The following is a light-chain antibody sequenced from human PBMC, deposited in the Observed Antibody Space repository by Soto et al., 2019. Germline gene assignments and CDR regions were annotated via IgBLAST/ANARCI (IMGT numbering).Light chain of an antibody. CDR3: SSYTTSNTRQIV. J-gene: IGLJ1*01. CDR2: DVS. Sequence: QAVLTQPASVSGSPGQSLTISCTGTSSDVGGYNYVSWYQHHPGKAPKLIIYDVSNRPSGVSIRFSGSKSDNTASLTISGLQPEHEADYHCSSYTTSNTRQIVFGTGTKVTVL. V-gene: IGLV2-14*03. CDR1: SSDVGGYNY.